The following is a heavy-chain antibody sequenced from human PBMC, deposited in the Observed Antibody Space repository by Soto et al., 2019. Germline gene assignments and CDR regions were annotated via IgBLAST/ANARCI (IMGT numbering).Heavy chain of an antibody. CDR3: ARVLEFRDGYISHFDF. CDR2: IIPVVGIP. D-gene: IGHD5-12*01. J-gene: IGHJ4*02. V-gene: IGHV1-69*01. Sequence: QVQLVQSGAEVKKPGSSVKVSCKAAGGTFRNYPFSWVRQAPGQGLEWMGGIIPVVGIPNYAQKFQGRVTITADESTTTVYMELSSLRSEDTAAYYCARVLEFRDGYISHFDFWGQGTQVTVSS. CDR1: GGTFRNYP.